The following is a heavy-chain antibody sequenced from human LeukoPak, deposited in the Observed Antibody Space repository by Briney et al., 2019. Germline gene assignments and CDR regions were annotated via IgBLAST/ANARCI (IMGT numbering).Heavy chain of an antibody. D-gene: IGHD4-11*01. CDR3: ARDLPPTTLTTGHDAFDI. Sequence: GGSLRLSCAASGFTFSGYWMHWVRQGPGKGLVWVSLINPDGRTTNYADSVQGRFTISRDNAKNTLYLQMNSLRAEDTAVYYCARDLPPTTLTTGHDAFDIWGQGTMVTVSS. CDR1: GFTFSGYW. J-gene: IGHJ3*02. CDR2: INPDGRTT. V-gene: IGHV3-74*01.